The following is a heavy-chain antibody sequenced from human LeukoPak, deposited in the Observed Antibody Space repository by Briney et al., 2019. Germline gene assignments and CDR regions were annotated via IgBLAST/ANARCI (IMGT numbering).Heavy chain of an antibody. V-gene: IGHV4-59*01. J-gene: IGHJ4*02. CDR3: AREYSSGGFDY. Sequence: SETLSLTCTVSGGSISSYYWSWIRQPPGKGLEWIGYIYYSGSTNYNPSLKSRVTISVDTSKNQFSLKLSSVTAADTAVYYCAREYSSGGFDYWGQGTLVTVSS. CDR2: IYYSGST. D-gene: IGHD6-19*01. CDR1: GGSISSYY.